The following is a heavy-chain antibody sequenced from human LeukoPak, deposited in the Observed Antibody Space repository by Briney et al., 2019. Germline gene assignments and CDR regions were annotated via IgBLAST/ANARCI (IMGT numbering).Heavy chain of an antibody. D-gene: IGHD3-10*01. Sequence: GESLKISCKGSGYSFTSYWIGWVRQMPGKGLEWMGIIYPGDADTRYSPSFQGQVTISADKSISTAYLQWSSLKASDTAMYCCARRISTGSGSYYNVSNWFDPWGQGTLVTVSS. CDR3: ARRISTGSGSYYNVSNWFDP. J-gene: IGHJ5*02. CDR1: GYSFTSYW. CDR2: IYPGDADT. V-gene: IGHV5-51*01.